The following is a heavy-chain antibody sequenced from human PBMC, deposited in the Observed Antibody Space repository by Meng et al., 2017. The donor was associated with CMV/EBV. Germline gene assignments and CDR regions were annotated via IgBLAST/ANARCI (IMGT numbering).Heavy chain of an antibody. CDR2: IYYSGST. CDR3: ARAFYYDSSGNWFDP. Sequence: ESLSLTCTASGGSVSSGSYYWSWIRQPPGKGLEWIGYIYYSGSTNYNPSLKSRVTISVDTSKNQFSLKLSSVTAADTAVYYCARAFYYDSSGNWFDPWGQGTLVTVSS. D-gene: IGHD3-22*01. CDR1: GGSVSSGSYY. V-gene: IGHV4-61*01. J-gene: IGHJ5*02.